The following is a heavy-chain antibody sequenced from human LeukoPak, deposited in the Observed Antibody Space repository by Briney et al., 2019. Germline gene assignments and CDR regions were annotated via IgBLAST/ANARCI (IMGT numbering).Heavy chain of an antibody. J-gene: IGHJ4*02. D-gene: IGHD6-19*01. CDR3: ARVAEYSSGWYDPFDY. CDR2: INTNTGNP. V-gene: IGHV7-4-1*02. Sequence: ASVKVSCKASGYTFTSYAMNWVRQAPGQGLEWMGWINTNTGNPTYAQGFTGRCVFSLDTSVSTAYLQISSLKAEDTAVYSCARVAEYSSGWYDPFDYWGQGTLVTVSS. CDR1: GYTFTSYA.